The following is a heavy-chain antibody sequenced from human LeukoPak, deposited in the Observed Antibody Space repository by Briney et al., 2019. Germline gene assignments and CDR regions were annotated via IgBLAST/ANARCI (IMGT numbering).Heavy chain of an antibody. CDR2: INPNSGGI. D-gene: IGHD1-26*01. J-gene: IGHJ4*02. CDR3: ARGGGIVGATGDY. Sequence: ASVKVSCKASGYTFTGYYMHWVRQAPGQRLVWIGSINPNSGGINYAQKFQGRVTMTRDTSISTAYMELSRLRSDDTAVYYCARGGGIVGATGDYWGQGTLVTVSS. CDR1: GYTFTGYY. V-gene: IGHV1-2*02.